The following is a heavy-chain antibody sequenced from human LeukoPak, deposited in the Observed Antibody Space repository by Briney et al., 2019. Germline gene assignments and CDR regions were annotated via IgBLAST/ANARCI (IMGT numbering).Heavy chain of an antibody. CDR3: ARDAYYDSSGHYYDY. CDR2: INPNSGGT. CDR1: GYTFTGYY. Sequence: ASVKVSCKASGYTFTGYYMHWVRQAPGQGLEWMGRINPNSGGTNYAQKFQGRVTMTRDTSISTAYMELSRLRSDDTAVYYCARDAYYDSSGHYYDYWGQGTLVTVSS. D-gene: IGHD3-22*01. V-gene: IGHV1-2*06. J-gene: IGHJ4*02.